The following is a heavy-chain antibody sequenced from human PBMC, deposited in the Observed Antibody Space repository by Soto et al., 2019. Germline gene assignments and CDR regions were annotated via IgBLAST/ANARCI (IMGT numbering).Heavy chain of an antibody. V-gene: IGHV4-59*12. CDR2: IFYSGST. D-gene: IGHD6-13*01. Sequence: PSETLSLTCIVSGGSISSDYWSWLRQPPGKGLEWIGYIFYSGSTDYNPSLKSRVTMSVDTSKNQFSLKLSSVTAADTAVYYCARGAAAGTDYWGQGTLVTVSS. CDR3: ARGAAAGTDY. CDR1: GGSISSDY. J-gene: IGHJ4*02.